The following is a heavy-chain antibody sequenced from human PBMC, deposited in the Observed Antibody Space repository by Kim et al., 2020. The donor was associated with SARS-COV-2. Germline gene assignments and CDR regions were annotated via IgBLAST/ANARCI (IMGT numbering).Heavy chain of an antibody. J-gene: IGHJ4*02. CDR3: ARTRITMIVVVTHFDY. D-gene: IGHD3-22*01. Sequence: SLKSRVTISVDMSKNQFSLKLSSVTAADTAVYYCARTRITMIVVVTHFDYWGQGTLVTVSS. V-gene: IGHV4-31*02.